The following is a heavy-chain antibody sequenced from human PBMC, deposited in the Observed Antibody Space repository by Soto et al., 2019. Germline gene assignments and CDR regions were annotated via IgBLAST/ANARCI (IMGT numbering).Heavy chain of an antibody. J-gene: IGHJ4*02. Sequence: ASVKVSCKASGYTFSNYDINWVRQATGQGLEWLGWMNPSSGYTGYAQKFQGRVTMTGDTSISTAYMELSSLTSADTAVYYCARFVRHQLPTIDFWGQGALVIVYS. CDR3: ARFVRHQLPTIDF. V-gene: IGHV1-8*01. CDR2: MNPSSGYT. D-gene: IGHD1-26*01. CDR1: GYTFSNYD.